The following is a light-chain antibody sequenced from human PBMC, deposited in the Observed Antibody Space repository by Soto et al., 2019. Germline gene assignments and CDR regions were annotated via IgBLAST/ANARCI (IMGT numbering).Light chain of an antibody. CDR1: SSNIGSNT. J-gene: IGLJ1*01. CDR3: AALDDSLNAYV. CDR2: SNN. Sequence: QSVLTQPPSASGTPGQRVTISCSGSSSNIGSNTVNWYQQLPGPAPKLLIYSNNQRPSGVPDRFSGSKSGTSASLAISGLQSEDEADYYCAALDDSLNAYVFGTGTKLTVL. V-gene: IGLV1-44*01.